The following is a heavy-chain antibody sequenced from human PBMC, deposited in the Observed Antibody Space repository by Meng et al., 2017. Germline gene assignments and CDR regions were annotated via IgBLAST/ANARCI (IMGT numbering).Heavy chain of an antibody. D-gene: IGHD4-17*01. Sequence: GSLRLSCVVSGGSFSDYYWSWIRQPPGKGLEWIGEINHSGSTNYNPSLESRATISVDTSQNNLSLKLSSVTAADTAVYYCARAGPQVTTEHFDYWGQGTLVTVSS. CDR3: ARAGPQVTTEHFDY. J-gene: IGHJ4*02. CDR2: INHSGST. V-gene: IGHV4-34*01. CDR1: GGSFSDYY.